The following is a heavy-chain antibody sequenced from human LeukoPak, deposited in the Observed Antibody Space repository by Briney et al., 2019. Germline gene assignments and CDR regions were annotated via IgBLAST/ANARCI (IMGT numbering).Heavy chain of an antibody. V-gene: IGHV1-69*05. Sequence: SVKVSCKASGGTFSSYAISWVRQAPGQGVEWRGGIIPIFVTANYAQKFQGRVTINTDESTRTAYMELSSLRSEDTAVYYCARDPSPYYYDSSGYYSYYFDYWGQGTLVTVSS. J-gene: IGHJ4*02. CDR3: ARDPSPYYYDSSGYYSYYFDY. CDR1: GGTFSSYA. CDR2: IIPIFVTA. D-gene: IGHD3-22*01.